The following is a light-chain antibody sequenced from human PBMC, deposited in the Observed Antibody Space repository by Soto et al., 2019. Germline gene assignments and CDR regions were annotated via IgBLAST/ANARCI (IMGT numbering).Light chain of an antibody. CDR1: QSVRLN. Sequence: EIVMTQSPANQFVSSGERATLSCRASQSVRLNLAWYHKKPGQAPRLLIYDTSKRATGIPARFSSSGSGTEFTLTISSLKSEDLAFYDGQQSMNWPPITLGPGPRLEIK. J-gene: IGKJ5*01. CDR2: DTS. CDR3: QQSMNWPPIT. V-gene: IGKV3-15*01.